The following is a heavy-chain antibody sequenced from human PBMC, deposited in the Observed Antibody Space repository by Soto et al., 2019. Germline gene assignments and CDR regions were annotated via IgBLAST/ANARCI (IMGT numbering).Heavy chain of an antibody. J-gene: IGHJ4*02. V-gene: IGHV1-69*12. Sequence: QVQLVQSGAEVKKPGSSVKVSCKASGGTFSSHGFNWVRQAPGQGLEWIGGSIPLFGITNHTQKFQDRITITADASTPTAYMELRGLRSDDTAVYYCASDRGYGLVNWGEGTLVTVSS. CDR1: GGTFSSHG. CDR2: SIPLFGIT. D-gene: IGHD2-15*01. CDR3: ASDRGYGLVN.